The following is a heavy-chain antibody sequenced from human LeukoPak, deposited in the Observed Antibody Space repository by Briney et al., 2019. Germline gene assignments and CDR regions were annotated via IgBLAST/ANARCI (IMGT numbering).Heavy chain of an antibody. J-gene: IGHJ5*02. V-gene: IGHV3-7*01. CDR1: GFTFSSYW. CDR3: ARDMGMCKVCQRYNWFDP. Sequence: PGGSLRLSCAASGFTFSSYWMSWVRQAPGKGLEWVADIKQDGSEKYYVDSVKGRFTISRDNAKNSLYLQMNSLRAEDTAVYYCARDMGMCKVCQRYNWFDPWGQGTLVTVSS. D-gene: IGHD1-26*01. CDR2: IKQDGSEK.